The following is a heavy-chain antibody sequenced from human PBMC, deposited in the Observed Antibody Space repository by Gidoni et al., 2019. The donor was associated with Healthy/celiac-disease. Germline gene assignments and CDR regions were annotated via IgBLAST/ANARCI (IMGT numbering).Heavy chain of an antibody. V-gene: IGHV3-23*01. CDR3: AKDRIIAALSTYFDY. Sequence: EVQLLESGGGLVQPGGSLSSSVAASGSPFSSNAMSWVRQAPGKGLEWVSAISGSGGSTYYADSVKGRFTISRDNSKNTLYLQMNSLRAEDTAVYYCAKDRIIAALSTYFDYWGQGTLVTVSS. CDR2: ISGSGGST. J-gene: IGHJ4*02. CDR1: GSPFSSNA. D-gene: IGHD6-6*01.